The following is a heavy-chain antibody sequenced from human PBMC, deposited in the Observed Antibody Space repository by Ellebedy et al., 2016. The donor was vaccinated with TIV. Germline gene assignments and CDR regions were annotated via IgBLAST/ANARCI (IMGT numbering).Heavy chain of an antibody. CDR2: ISYDATFK. J-gene: IGHJ4*02. V-gene: IGHV3-30*04. CDR1: GFTFTNYA. CDR3: ARDNNKRAYSDSSGHTDY. Sequence: GESLKISCAASGFTFTNYAMHWVRQAPGKGLEWVAVISYDATFKYYADSVKGRFTIYRDNSRNTLYLQMYSLRADDTAVYFCARDNNKRAYSDSSGHTDYWGQGTLVTVSS. D-gene: IGHD3-22*01.